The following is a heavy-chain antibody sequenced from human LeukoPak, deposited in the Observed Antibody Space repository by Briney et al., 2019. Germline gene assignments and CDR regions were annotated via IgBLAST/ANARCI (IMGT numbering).Heavy chain of an antibody. Sequence: PSETLSLTCTVSGNSISSGYYWGWIRQPPGKGLEWIGSIYHSGSTSYNPSLKSRLTMSVDTSKNQFSLKLSSVTAADTAVYYCARGEDHSGYYPSWFGYWGQGTLVTVSS. CDR3: ARGEDHSGYYPSWFGY. J-gene: IGHJ4*02. V-gene: IGHV4-38-2*02. CDR2: IYHSGST. D-gene: IGHD3-3*01. CDR1: GNSISSGYY.